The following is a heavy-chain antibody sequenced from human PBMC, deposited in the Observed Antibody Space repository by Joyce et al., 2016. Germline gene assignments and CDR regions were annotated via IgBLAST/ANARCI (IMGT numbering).Heavy chain of an antibody. CDR1: GFSYNAGGVA. J-gene: IGHJ5*02. V-gene: IGHV2-5*01. CDR3: VLHRRRFDP. D-gene: IGHD3-16*02. Sequence: QITLKESGPTLVKPTQTLTLTCNYSGFSYNAGGVAVGWIRQPPGKALEWLALIFWNDDTRYSPSLKSRINISKDSSKKQVVLTMTNMAPVDTATYYCVLHRRRFDPWGQGTLVTVSS. CDR2: IFWNDDT.